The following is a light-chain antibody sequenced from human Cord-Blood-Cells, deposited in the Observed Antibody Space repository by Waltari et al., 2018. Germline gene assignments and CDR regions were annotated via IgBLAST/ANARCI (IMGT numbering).Light chain of an antibody. J-gene: IGKJ4*01. CDR1: QSISSW. Sequence: DIQMTQSPSTLSASVGDRVTITCRASQSISSWLAWYQQKPGKAPKLLIYDASSVESGVPSRFSGSGSGTEFTLTISSLQPDDFATYYCQQYNSYSPPFGGGTKVEIK. CDR2: DAS. V-gene: IGKV1-5*01. CDR3: QQYNSYSPP.